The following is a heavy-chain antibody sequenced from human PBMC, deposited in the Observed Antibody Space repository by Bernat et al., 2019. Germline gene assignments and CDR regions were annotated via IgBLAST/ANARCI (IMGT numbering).Heavy chain of an antibody. V-gene: IGHV3-23*01. CDR1: GFTFSRYA. J-gene: IGHJ4*02. CDR2: ISGSGGST. D-gene: IGHD3-22*01. CDR3: AKEKHSNTYYYVVDFDY. Sequence: EVQLLESGGGLVQPGGSLRISCAASGFTFSRYAMSWVRQAPGKGLEWVSAISGSGGSTNYEDSGKGRFTISRDNSKNTLYLHMNSLRAEDTAEYYCAKEKHSNTYYYVVDFDYWGQGTLVTVSS.